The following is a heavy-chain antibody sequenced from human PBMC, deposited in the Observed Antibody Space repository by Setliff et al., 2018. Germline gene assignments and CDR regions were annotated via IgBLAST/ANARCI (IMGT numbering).Heavy chain of an antibody. Sequence: SETLSLTCAVPGGSVTSDSWWSWVRQSPGKGLEWIAEIDRTGGTNHNPSLKSRVFISLDKSKNEVSLTLSSVTAADTAVYYCARDPTSGSYRGAWYFDLWGRGALVTVS. CDR2: IDRTGGT. D-gene: IGHD1-26*01. J-gene: IGHJ2*01. CDR3: ARDPTSGSYRGAWYFDL. V-gene: IGHV4-4*02. CDR1: GGSVTSDSW.